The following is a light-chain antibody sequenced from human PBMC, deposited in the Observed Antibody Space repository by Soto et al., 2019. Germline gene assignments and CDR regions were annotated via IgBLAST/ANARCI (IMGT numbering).Light chain of an antibody. CDR1: QSVNSN. CDR3: QQYNVWPYT. Sequence: EIVMTQSPATLSVSPGERATLSCRASQSVNSNLAWYQQKPGQAPRLLVYGASTRAAGIPARFSGSVSGTEFTLTISSLQSEDFAVYSCQQYNVWPYTFGQGTKLGI. CDR2: GAS. V-gene: IGKV3-15*01. J-gene: IGKJ2*01.